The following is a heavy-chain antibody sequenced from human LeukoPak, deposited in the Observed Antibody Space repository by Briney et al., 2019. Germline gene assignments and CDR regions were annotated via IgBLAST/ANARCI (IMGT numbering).Heavy chain of an antibody. CDR2: INIDVSIT. CDR3: AKAGRGGAITMVRGVKGDYYYMDV. V-gene: IGHV3-74*01. J-gene: IGHJ6*03. Sequence: GGSLRLSCAASGFTFSNYWMHWVRQAPGKGLVWVSRINIDVSITTYADSVKGRFTISRDNAKNTLYLQMNSLRVDDTAVYYCAKAGRGGAITMVRGVKGDYYYMDVWGKGTTVTISS. CDR1: GFTFSNYW. D-gene: IGHD3-10*01.